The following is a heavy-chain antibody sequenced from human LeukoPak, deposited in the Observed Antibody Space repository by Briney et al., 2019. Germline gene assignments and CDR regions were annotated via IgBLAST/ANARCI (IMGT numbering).Heavy chain of an antibody. V-gene: IGHV3-15*01. CDR3: TRYYYPSGSYGELDN. D-gene: IGHD3-10*01. Sequence: GGSLRLSCAASGFIFSNAWMSWVRQAPGKGLEWVGRIKSKTDGGTTDYAAPVKGRFTISRDDSENTVYLQMNSLHTEDTAVYYCTRYYYPSGSYGELDNWGQGTLVTVSS. CDR1: GFIFSNAW. CDR2: IKSKTDGGTT. J-gene: IGHJ4*02.